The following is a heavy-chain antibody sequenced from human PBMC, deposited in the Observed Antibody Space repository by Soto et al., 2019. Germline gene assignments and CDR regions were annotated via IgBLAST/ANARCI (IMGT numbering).Heavy chain of an antibody. CDR1: GYTFTSYD. Sequence: ASVKVSFKASGYTFTSYDINWVRQATGQGFEWMGWMNPNSGNTGYAQKFQGRVTMTRDTSITTAYMELSSLRSEDTAVYYCARSLLTRDIVLVTAAMDVWGQGTTVTVSS. CDR2: MNPNSGNT. J-gene: IGHJ6*02. D-gene: IGHD2-2*01. CDR3: ARSLLTRDIVLVTAAMDV. V-gene: IGHV1-8*01.